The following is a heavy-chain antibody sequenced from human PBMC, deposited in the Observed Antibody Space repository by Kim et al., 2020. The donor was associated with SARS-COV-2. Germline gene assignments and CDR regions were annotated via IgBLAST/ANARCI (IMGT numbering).Heavy chain of an antibody. CDR3: ARDGDLYSSGKDAFDI. J-gene: IGHJ3*02. D-gene: IGHD6-19*01. CDR2: IKQDGNQK. Sequence: GGYLRLSCAASGFTFSSYWMTWVRQAPGEGLEWVANIKQDGNQKYYVDSVKGRFTISRDNAKNSLYLQMNSLRAEDTAVYYCARDGDLYSSGKDAFDIWG. CDR1: GFTFSSYW. V-gene: IGHV3-7*01.